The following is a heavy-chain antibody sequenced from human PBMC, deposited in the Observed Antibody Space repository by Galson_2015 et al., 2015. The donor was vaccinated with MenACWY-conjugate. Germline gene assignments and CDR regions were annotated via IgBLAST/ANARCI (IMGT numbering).Heavy chain of an antibody. CDR2: ISSSSSTI. CDR1: GFTFSSYS. J-gene: IGHJ4*02. Sequence: SLRLSCAASGFTFSSYSMNWVRQAPGKGLEWVSYISSSSSTIYYADSVKGRFTISRDNAKNSLYLQMNSLRAEDTAVYYCARDHFGGQWLVRRSHFDYWGQGTLVTVSS. D-gene: IGHD6-19*01. CDR3: ARDHFGGQWLVRRSHFDY. V-gene: IGHV3-48*04.